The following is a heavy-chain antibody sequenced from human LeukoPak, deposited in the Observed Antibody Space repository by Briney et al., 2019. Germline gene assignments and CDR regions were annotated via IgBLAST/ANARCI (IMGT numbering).Heavy chain of an antibody. CDR3: AKLAFGLSLTRGDY. CDR2: ISGSGGST. D-gene: IGHD3-10*01. V-gene: IGHV3-23*01. Sequence: PGGSLRLSCAASGFSFSGFAINWVRQAPGKGLEWVSAISGSGGSTYYADSVKGRFTISRDNSKNTLYLQMNSLRAEDTAVYYCAKLAFGLSLTRGDYWGQGTLVTVSS. J-gene: IGHJ4*02. CDR1: GFSFSGFA.